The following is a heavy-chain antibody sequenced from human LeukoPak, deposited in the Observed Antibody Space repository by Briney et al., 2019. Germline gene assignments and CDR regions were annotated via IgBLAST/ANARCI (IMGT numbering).Heavy chain of an antibody. CDR1: GFTFSSYE. Sequence: PGGSLRLSCAASGFTFSSYEMNWVRQAPGKGLEWVSYISSSGSTIYYADSVKGRFTISRDNAKNSLYLQMNSLRAEDTAVYYCGRWGYRYGRYFDYGAQGALVTVPS. D-gene: IGHD5-18*01. V-gene: IGHV3-48*03. CDR2: ISSSGSTI. CDR3: GRWGYRYGRYFDY. J-gene: IGHJ4*02.